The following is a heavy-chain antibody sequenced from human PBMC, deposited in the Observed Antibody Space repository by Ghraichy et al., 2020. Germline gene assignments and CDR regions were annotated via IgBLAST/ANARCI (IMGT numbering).Heavy chain of an antibody. V-gene: IGHV4-34*01. Sequence: SETLSLTCAVYGGSFSGYYWSWIRQPPGKGLEWIGEINHSGSTNYNPSLKSRVTISVDTSKNQFSLKLSSVTAADTAVYYCARVTAGGRTGSGSYYNKRSRAVDYWGQGTLVTVSS. J-gene: IGHJ4*02. CDR3: ARVTAGGRTGSGSYYNKRSRAVDY. D-gene: IGHD3-10*01. CDR1: GGSFSGYY. CDR2: INHSGST.